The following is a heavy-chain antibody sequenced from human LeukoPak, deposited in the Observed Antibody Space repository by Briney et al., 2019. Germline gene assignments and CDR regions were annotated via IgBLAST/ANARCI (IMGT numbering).Heavy chain of an antibody. V-gene: IGHV1-46*01. D-gene: IGHD2-15*01. J-gene: IGHJ5*02. CDR3: ARRPYCSGGSCYWFDP. CDR1: GYTFTSNY. Sequence: ASVKVSCKASGYTFTSNYIHWVRQAPGQGLEWMGMIYPRDGSTSYAQKFQGRVTVTRDTSTSTVHMELSGLRSEDTAVYYCARRPYCSGGSCYWFDPWGQGTLVTVSS. CDR2: IYPRDGST.